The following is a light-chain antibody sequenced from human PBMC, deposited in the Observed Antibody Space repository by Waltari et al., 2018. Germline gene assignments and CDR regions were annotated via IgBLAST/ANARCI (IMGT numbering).Light chain of an antibody. J-gene: IGKJ1*01. Sequence: EIVMTQSPATLSVSPGERATLSCRASQSVSSNLAWYQQKPGQAPRLLIYGASSSATRIPDRFSGSGSGTEFTLNISSLQSEDFAVYYCQQYNNWPLTFGQGTKVEN. CDR1: QSVSSN. CDR2: GAS. V-gene: IGKV3-15*01. CDR3: QQYNNWPLT.